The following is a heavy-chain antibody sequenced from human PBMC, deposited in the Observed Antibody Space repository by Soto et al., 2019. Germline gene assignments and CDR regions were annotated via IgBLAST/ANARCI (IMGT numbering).Heavy chain of an antibody. CDR2: ISGDGATT. CDR1: GFTFSSYA. J-gene: IGHJ4*02. V-gene: IGHV3-23*01. Sequence: EVQLLESGGVLVQPGGSLRLSCAASGFTFSSYALSWVRQAPGKGLEWVSGISGDGATTYYTDSVKGRFTISRDSSTNTLYLQMNSLRAEDSAVYYCARGLTSSGRSTYLGYWGQGTLVTVSS. D-gene: IGHD6-19*01. CDR3: ARGLTSSGRSTYLGY.